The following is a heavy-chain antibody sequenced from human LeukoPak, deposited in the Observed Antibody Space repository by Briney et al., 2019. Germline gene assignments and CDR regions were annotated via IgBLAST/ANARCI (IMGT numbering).Heavy chain of an antibody. J-gene: IGHJ5*02. CDR2: INPSGGST. CDR3: ARDNSVEDTAWWFDP. CDR1: GYTFTGYY. Sequence: ASVRVSCKASGYTFTGYYMHWVRQAPGQGLEWMGIINPSGGSTSYAQKFQGRVTMTRDMSTSTDYMELSSPRSEDTAVYYCARDNSVEDTAWWFDPWGQGTLVTVSS. D-gene: IGHD4-23*01. V-gene: IGHV1-46*01.